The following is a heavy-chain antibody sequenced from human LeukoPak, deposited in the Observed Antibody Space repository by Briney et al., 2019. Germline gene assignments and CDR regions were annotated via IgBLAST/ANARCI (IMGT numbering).Heavy chain of an antibody. J-gene: IGHJ4*02. V-gene: IGHV3-23*01. CDR1: GFSFGSHP. CDR2: ITGSGHYA. Sequence: GGSLRLSCAASGFSFGSHPMNWVRQAPGKGLEWVSGITGSGHYAYYIDSVQGRFTISRDNSKNMLFLQMNSLRAEDTAVYYCARGVMAARLYYFDYWGRGILVTVSS. CDR3: ARGVMAARLYYFDY. D-gene: IGHD2-21*01.